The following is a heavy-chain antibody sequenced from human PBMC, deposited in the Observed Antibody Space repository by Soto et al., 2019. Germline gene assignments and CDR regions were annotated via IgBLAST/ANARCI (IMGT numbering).Heavy chain of an antibody. CDR2: ISSSSSYI. CDR3: ARVRRGAYYYYYYGMDV. V-gene: IGHV3-21*01. D-gene: IGHD3-10*01. CDR1: GFTLSSYS. J-gene: IGHJ6*02. Sequence: GGSLRLSCAASGFTLSSYSMNWVRQAPGKGLEWVSSISSSSSYIYYADSVKGRFTISRDNAKNSLYLQMNSLRAEDTAVYYCARVRRGAYYYYYYGMDVWGQGTTVTVSS.